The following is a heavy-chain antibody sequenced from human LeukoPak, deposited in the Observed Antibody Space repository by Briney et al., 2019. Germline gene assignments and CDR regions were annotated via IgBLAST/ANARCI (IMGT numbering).Heavy chain of an antibody. J-gene: IGHJ3*02. CDR2: ITRSSSTI. V-gene: IGHV3-48*01. Sequence: GSLRPSCSVSGFTFSWYSMNWVRQAPGKGLEWLSYITRSSSTIYYADSVKGRFTISRDNAKNSLYLQMNSLRVDDTAVYYCASAERGAFDIWGQGRMVIVSS. CDR1: GFTFSWYS. CDR3: ASAERGAFDI.